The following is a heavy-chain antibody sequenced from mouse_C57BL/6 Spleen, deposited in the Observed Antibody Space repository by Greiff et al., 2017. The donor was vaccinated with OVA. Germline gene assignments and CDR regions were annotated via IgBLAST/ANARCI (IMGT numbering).Heavy chain of an antibody. CDR1: GFTFSDFY. V-gene: IGHV7-1*01. D-gene: IGHD2-4*01. Sequence: EVKLVESGGGLVQSGRSLRLSCATSGFTFSDFYMEWVRQAPGKGLEWIAASRNKANDYTTEYSASVKGRFIVSRDTSPSILYLQMNALRAEDAAMYYCARDGEDYDRNFAYWGQGTLVTVSA. CDR2: SRNKANDYTT. CDR3: ARDGEDYDRNFAY. J-gene: IGHJ3*01.